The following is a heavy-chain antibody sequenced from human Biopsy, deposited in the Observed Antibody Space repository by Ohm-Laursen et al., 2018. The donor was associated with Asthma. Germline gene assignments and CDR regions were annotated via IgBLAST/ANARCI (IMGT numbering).Heavy chain of an antibody. CDR2: IYYSGST. Sequence: SETLSLTCTVSGGSVSSGSYYWSWIRQPPGKGLEWIGYIYYSGSTNYNPSLKSRVTISVDTSKNQFSLKLSSVTAADTAVYYCARVTRITIFGGGGIQDYWGQGTLVTVSS. V-gene: IGHV4-61*01. D-gene: IGHD3-3*01. CDR1: GGSVSSGSYY. J-gene: IGHJ4*02. CDR3: ARVTRITIFGGGGIQDY.